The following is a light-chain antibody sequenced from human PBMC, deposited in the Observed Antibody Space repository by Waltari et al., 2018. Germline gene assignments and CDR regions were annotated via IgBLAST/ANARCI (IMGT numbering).Light chain of an antibody. V-gene: IGLV1-44*01. J-gene: IGLJ2*01. CDR2: RND. CDR3: AAWDDSLKGRV. Sequence: QSVLTQPPSASGTPGQRVTISCSGSSSNIGLNSVNWYQHLPGTAPKLLLYRNDQRPSGVPDRFSGSKSGTSASLAISGLQSEDEADYYCAAWDDSLKGRVFGGGTKLTVL. CDR1: SSNIGLNS.